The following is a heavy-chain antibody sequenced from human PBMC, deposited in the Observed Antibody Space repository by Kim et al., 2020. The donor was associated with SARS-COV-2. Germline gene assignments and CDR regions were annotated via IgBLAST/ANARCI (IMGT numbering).Heavy chain of an antibody. CDR2: SNQ. V-gene: IGHV3-30*14. CDR3: AKEFGGGPDY. D-gene: IGHD2-15*01. Sequence: SNQNYGDSVNGRFTIASDNSKNTRYLQIDSLGAEDTAVYYCAKEFGGGPDYWGQGTLVTVSS. J-gene: IGHJ4*02.